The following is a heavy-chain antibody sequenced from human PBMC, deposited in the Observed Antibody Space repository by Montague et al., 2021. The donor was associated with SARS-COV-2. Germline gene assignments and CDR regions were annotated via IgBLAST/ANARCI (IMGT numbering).Heavy chain of an antibody. CDR2: INHSGST. CDR3: ARSGGVYTESDYLEDYYYGMDV. D-gene: IGHD1-26*01. V-gene: IGHV4-34*01. CDR1: GGSFSGYY. J-gene: IGHJ6*02. Sequence: SETLSLTCTVYGGSFSGYYWSWIRQPPGKGLEWIGEINHSGSTNYNPSLKSRVTISVDTSKNHFSLKPSSVTAADTAVYYCARSGGVYTESDYLEDYYYGMDVWGQGTTVTVSS.